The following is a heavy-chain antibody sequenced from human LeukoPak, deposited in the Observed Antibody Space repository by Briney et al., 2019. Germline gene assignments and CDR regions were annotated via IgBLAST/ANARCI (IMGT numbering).Heavy chain of an antibody. CDR3: AKEPALTGVDYYYMDV. J-gene: IGHJ6*03. V-gene: IGHV3-21*01. D-gene: IGHD7-27*01. Sequence: GGSLRLSCAASGFTFSSYSMNWVRQAPGKGLEWVSSISSSSRYIYSTDSLKGRFTIFRDNSKNTLYLQMNSLRAEDTAVYYCAKEPALTGVDYYYMDVWGKGTTVTISS. CDR2: ISSSSRYI. CDR1: GFTFSSYS.